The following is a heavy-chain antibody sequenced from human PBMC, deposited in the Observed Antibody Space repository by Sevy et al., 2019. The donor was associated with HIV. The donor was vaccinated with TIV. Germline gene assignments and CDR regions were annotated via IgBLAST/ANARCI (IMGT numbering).Heavy chain of an antibody. CDR3: ARDCSSTSCLWGLDV. CDR1: GFSFNMYW. D-gene: IGHD2-2*01. CDR2: IKRDGSEK. V-gene: IGHV3-7*03. Sequence: GGSLRLSCTASGFSFNMYWMSWVRQAPGQGLEWVATIKRDGSEKYYVDSVRGRFTISRDNAKNSLYLQMNSLRPEDTAVYYCARDCSSTSCLWGLDVWGQGTTVTVSS. J-gene: IGHJ6*02.